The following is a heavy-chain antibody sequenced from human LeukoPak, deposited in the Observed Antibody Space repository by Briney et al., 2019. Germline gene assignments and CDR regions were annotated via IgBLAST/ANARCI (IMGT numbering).Heavy chain of an antibody. D-gene: IGHD3-3*01. CDR3: ATIWSGYYTVDY. V-gene: IGHV3-7*01. CDR1: GFTFSGYW. CDR2: VEDDGSEK. Sequence: GGSLRLSCAASGFTFSGYWMTGVPRVPGKGWEGVASVEDDGSEKNYLDSVKGRFTISRDNAKNSLYLQMNSLRAEDTAVYYCATIWSGYYTVDYWGQGTLVTVSS. J-gene: IGHJ4*02.